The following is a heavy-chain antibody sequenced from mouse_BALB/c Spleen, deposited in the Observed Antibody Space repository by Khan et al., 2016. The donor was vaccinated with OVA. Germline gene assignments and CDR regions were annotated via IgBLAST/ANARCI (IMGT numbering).Heavy chain of an antibody. CDR1: GFTFSDYY. Sequence: VQLKESGGGLVKPGGSLKVSCVASGFTFSDYYMYWVRQSPEKRLEWVATISDGGSYTYYPDSVKGRFTISRDNAKNNLYLQMSSLKSEDTAMYYCVRDRNWTWFASWGQGTLVTVSA. CDR2: ISDGGSYT. J-gene: IGHJ3*01. V-gene: IGHV5-4*02. CDR3: VRDRNWTWFAS.